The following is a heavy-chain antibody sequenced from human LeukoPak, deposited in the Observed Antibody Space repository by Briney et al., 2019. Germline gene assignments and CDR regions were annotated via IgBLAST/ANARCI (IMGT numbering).Heavy chain of an antibody. CDR3: AKERGYSYGPLDYYYYMDV. J-gene: IGHJ6*03. Sequence: PGGSLRLSCAASGFTFSSYSMNWVRQAPGKGLEWVSSISSSTSYIYYADSVKGRFTISRDNAKNSLYLRMNSLRAEDTAVYYCAKERGYSYGPLDYYYYMDVWGKGTTVTVSS. CDR2: ISSSTSYI. V-gene: IGHV3-21*01. D-gene: IGHD5-18*01. CDR1: GFTFSSYS.